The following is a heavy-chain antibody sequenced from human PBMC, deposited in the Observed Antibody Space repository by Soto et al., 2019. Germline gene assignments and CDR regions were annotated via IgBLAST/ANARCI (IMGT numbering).Heavy chain of an antibody. J-gene: IGHJ3*02. CDR1: GFTFSSYA. CDR3: ANSERRIDDAFDI. Sequence: GGSLRLSCAASGFTFSSYAMSWVRQAPGRGLEWVSAISGSGGSTYYADSVKGRFTISRDNSKNTLYLQMNSLRAEDTAVYYCANSERRIDDAFDIWGQGTMVTVSS. V-gene: IGHV3-23*01. CDR2: ISGSGGST. D-gene: IGHD3-10*01.